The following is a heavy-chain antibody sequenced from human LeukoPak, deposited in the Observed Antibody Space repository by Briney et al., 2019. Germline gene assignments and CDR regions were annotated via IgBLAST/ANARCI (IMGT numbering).Heavy chain of an antibody. J-gene: IGHJ3*02. D-gene: IGHD6-19*01. CDR2: IYYSGST. V-gene: IGHV4-59*12. CDR1: GGSISSYY. CDR3: ARARRGRSSGWYGASPTGTGAFDI. Sequence: SETLSLTCTVSGGSISSYYWSWIRQPPGKGLEWIGYIYYSGSTNYNPSLKSRVTISVDTSKNQFSLKLSSVTDADEDVYYCARARRGRSSGWYGASPTGTGAFDIWGQGTMVTVSS.